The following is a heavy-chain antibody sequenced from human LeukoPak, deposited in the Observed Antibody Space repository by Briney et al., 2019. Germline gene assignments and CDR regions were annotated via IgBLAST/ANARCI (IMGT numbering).Heavy chain of an antibody. J-gene: IGHJ4*02. V-gene: IGHV3-66*01. CDR1: GFTVSSNH. CDR3: ARDSIQLWSEKHFDY. Sequence: PGGSLRLSCAASGFTVSSNHMSWVRQAPGKGLEWVSVIYSGGSTYYADSVKGRFTISRDNSKNTLYLQMNSLRAEDTAVYYCARDSIQLWSEKHFDYWGQGTLVTVSS. CDR2: IYSGGST. D-gene: IGHD5-18*01.